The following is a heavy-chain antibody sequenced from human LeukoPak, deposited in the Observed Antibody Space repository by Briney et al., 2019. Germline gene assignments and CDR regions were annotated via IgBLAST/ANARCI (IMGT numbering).Heavy chain of an antibody. V-gene: IGHV4-30-2*01. D-gene: IGHD5-24*01. Sequence: SSRTLSLTCAVSGGSISSGGYSWSWIRQPPGKGLEWIGYIYHSGSTYYNPSLKSRVTISVDRSKNQFSLKLSSVTAADTAVYYCAGSRDGYKPLGYWGQGTLVTVSS. CDR2: IYHSGST. CDR1: GGSISSGGYS. CDR3: AGSRDGYKPLGY. J-gene: IGHJ4*02.